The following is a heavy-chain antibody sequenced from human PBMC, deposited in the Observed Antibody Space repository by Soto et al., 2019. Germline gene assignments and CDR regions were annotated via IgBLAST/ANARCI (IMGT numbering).Heavy chain of an antibody. CDR1: GFTFSSYG. J-gene: IGHJ4*01. Sequence: QVQLVESGGGVVQPGRSLRLSCAASGFTFSSYGMHWVRQAPGKGLEWVAVIWYDGSNKYYADSVKGRFTISRDNSKNTLYVQMNSLRAEDTAVYYCTSTSESYFVYWGHGTLVTVSS. D-gene: IGHD6-6*01. V-gene: IGHV3-33*01. CDR3: TSTSESYFVY. CDR2: IWYDGSNK.